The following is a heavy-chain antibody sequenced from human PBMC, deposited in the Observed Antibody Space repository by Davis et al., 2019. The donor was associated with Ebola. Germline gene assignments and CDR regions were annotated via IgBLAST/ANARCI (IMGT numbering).Heavy chain of an antibody. CDR1: GFTFSSYW. CDR2: IKQDGSKK. D-gene: IGHD3-3*01. Sequence: GESLKISCAASGFTFSSYWMHWVRQAPGKGLAWVANIKQDGSKKYYVDSVKGRFTISRDNAKNSLYLQMNSLRAEDTAVYYCARRGGVAPDWGQGTLVTVSS. V-gene: IGHV3-7*01. J-gene: IGHJ4*02. CDR3: ARRGGVAPD.